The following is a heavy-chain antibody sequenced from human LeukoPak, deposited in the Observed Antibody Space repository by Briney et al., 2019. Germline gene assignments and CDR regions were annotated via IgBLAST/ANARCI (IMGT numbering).Heavy chain of an antibody. D-gene: IGHD6-13*01. CDR2: LNTDGSAT. Sequence: GGSLRLSCAASGFTFSSYWMHWVRQAPGKGLVWVSRLNTDGSATSYADSVKDRFSISRDNAKNTLYLQMNSLRAEDTAVYYCARGRQSTSTWLTGYWGQGTQVTVSS. J-gene: IGHJ4*02. V-gene: IGHV3-74*01. CDR3: ARGRQSTSTWLTGY. CDR1: GFTFSSYW.